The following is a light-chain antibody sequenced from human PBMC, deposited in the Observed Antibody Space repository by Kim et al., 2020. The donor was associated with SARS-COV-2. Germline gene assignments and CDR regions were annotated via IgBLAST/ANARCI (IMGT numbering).Light chain of an antibody. CDR3: QVWDSSNDQHVV. CDR1: NIGSKS. CDR2: YDS. V-gene: IGLV3-21*04. J-gene: IGLJ2*01. Sequence: SYELTQPPSVSVAPGKTARITCGGNNIGSKSVHWYQQKPGQAPVTVIYYDSDRPSGIPERFSGSKSGNTATLTISRVEAGDEADYYCQVWDSSNDQHVVFGGGTQLTV.